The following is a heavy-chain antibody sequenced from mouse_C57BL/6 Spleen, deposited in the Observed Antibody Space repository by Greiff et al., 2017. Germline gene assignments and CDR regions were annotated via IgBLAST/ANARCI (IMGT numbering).Heavy chain of an antibody. CDR3: AREGLLPFDY. J-gene: IGHJ2*01. V-gene: IGHV5-4*01. CDR1: GFTFSSYA. CDR2: ISDGGSYT. Sequence: EVKLVESGGGLVKPGGSLKLSCAASGFTFSSYAMSWVRQTPEKRLEWVATISDGGSYTYYPDNVKGRFTISRDNAKNNLYLQMSHLKSEDTAMYYCAREGLLPFDYWGQGTTLTVSS. D-gene: IGHD2-3*01.